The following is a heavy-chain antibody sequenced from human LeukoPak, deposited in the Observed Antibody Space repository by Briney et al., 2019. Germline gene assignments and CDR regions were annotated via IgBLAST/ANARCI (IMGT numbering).Heavy chain of an antibody. CDR1: GFTFSNAW. V-gene: IGHV4-59*01. CDR3: ARRRYSSSWYVSYYFDY. D-gene: IGHD6-13*01. J-gene: IGHJ4*02. Sequence: GSLRLSCAASGFTFSNAWMSWIRQPPGKGLEWIGYIYYSGSTNYNPSLKSRVTISVDTSKNQFSLKLSSVTAADTAVYYCARRRYSSSWYVSYYFDYWGQGTLVTVSS. CDR2: IYYSGST.